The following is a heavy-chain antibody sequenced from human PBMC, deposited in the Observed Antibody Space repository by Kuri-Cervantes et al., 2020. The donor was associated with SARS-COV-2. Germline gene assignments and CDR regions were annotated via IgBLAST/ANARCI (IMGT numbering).Heavy chain of an antibody. D-gene: IGHD5-12*01. Sequence: GESLKISCAASGFTFSSYGMHWVRQAPGKGLEWVAFIRYDGSNKYYADSVKGRLTISRDNSMNTLYLQMNSLRAEDTAVYYCATALIVATVDYWGQGTLVTVSS. CDR2: IRYDGSNK. CDR3: ATALIVATVDY. V-gene: IGHV3-30*02. J-gene: IGHJ4*02. CDR1: GFTFSSYG.